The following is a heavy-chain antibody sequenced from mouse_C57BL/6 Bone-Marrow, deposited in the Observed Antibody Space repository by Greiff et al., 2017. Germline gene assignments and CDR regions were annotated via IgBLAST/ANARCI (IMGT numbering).Heavy chain of an antibody. Sequence: EVQLQESGPGLVKPSPSLSLTCSVTGYSITSGYYWNWIRQLPGNKLECMGYISYAGSNKYNPSLTNRISITRDTSTNQFFLKLNSVTTEDTATYYGARVTTVVAPYYFDYWGQGTTLTVAS. CDR1: GYSITSGYY. J-gene: IGHJ2*01. D-gene: IGHD1-1*01. CDR2: ISYAGSN. CDR3: ARVTTVVAPYYFDY. V-gene: IGHV3-6*01.